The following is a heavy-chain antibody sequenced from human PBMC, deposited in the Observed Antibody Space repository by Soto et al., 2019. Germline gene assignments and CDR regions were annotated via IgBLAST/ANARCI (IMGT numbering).Heavy chain of an antibody. V-gene: IGHV1-69*13. CDR2: IIPIFGTA. Sequence: SVKVSCKASGGTFSSYAISWVRQAPGQGLEWMGGIIPIFGTANYAQKFQGRVTITADESTSTAYMELSSLRSEDTAVYYCAGCRGYYNYFDYWGQGTLVTVSS. CDR1: GGTFSSYA. J-gene: IGHJ4*02. D-gene: IGHD3-22*01. CDR3: AGCRGYYNYFDY.